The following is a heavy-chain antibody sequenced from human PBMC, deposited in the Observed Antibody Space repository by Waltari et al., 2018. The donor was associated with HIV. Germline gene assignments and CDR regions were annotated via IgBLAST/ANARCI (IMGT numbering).Heavy chain of an antibody. CDR1: GFTFSSYW. CDR3: ARGGRRELRQFDY. CDR2: IKQDGSEK. V-gene: IGHV3-7*01. Sequence: EVQLVESGGGLVQPGGSLRLSCAASGFTFSSYWMSWVRQAPGKGLEWVANIKQDGSEKYYVDSVKGRFTISRDNAKNSLYLQMNSLRAEDTAVYYCARGGRRELRQFDYWGQGTLVTVSS. J-gene: IGHJ4*02. D-gene: IGHD1-26*01.